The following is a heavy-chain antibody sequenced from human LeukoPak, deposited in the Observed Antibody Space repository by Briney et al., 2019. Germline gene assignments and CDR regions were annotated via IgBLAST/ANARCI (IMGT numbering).Heavy chain of an antibody. CDR3: ARKYTTSYYSIDY. J-gene: IGHJ4*02. V-gene: IGHV3-30*04. D-gene: IGHD2-2*01. CDR1: GFTFNKYD. Sequence: GGSLRLSCAASGFTFNKYDMHWVRQAPGKGLDWVTFISYDGSKEHYADSVKGRFTISRDNSNQTVYLQMNSLKTEDTALYFCARKYTTSYYSIDYWGQGTLVTVSS. CDR2: ISYDGSKE.